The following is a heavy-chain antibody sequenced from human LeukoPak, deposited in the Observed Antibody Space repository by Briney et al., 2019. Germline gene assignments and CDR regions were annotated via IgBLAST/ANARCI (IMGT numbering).Heavy chain of an antibody. CDR1: GFTVSSNY. D-gene: IGHD3-22*01. Sequence: GGSLRLSCAASGFTVSSNYMSWVRQAPGKGLEWVSVIYSGGYTYYADSVKGRFTISRDNSKNTLYLQMNSLRAEDTAVYFCARYFYDSSGYPYYFDYWGQGTLVTVSS. CDR2: IYSGGYT. CDR3: ARYFYDSSGYPYYFDY. V-gene: IGHV3-53*01. J-gene: IGHJ4*02.